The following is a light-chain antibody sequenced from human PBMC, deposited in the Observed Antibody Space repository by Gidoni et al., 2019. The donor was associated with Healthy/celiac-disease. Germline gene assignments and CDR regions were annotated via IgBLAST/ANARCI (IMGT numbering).Light chain of an antibody. CDR2: QDS. J-gene: IGLJ2*01. Sequence: SYELTHPPSVSVSPGQTASITCAGDKLGDKYACWYQQKPGQSPVLVIYQDSKRPSGIPVRFSGSNSGNTATLTISGTQAMDEADYYCQAWDSSNAVFGGGTKLTVL. V-gene: IGLV3-1*01. CDR3: QAWDSSNAV. CDR1: KLGDKY.